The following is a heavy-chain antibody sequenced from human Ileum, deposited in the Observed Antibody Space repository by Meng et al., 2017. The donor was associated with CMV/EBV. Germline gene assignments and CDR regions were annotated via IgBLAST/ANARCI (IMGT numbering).Heavy chain of an antibody. Sequence: GGSLRLSCAASGFTFSPYWMSWVRQTPWKGLEWVGRIKTKTDGGTTDYAAPVKGRFTISRDDSKNTLYLQMNSLKTEDTALYYCTTGTYDSRTLHYWGQGTLVTVSS. CDR1: GFTFSPYW. CDR3: TTGTYDSRTLHY. D-gene: IGHD3-22*01. V-gene: IGHV3-15*01. CDR2: IKTKTDGGTT. J-gene: IGHJ4*02.